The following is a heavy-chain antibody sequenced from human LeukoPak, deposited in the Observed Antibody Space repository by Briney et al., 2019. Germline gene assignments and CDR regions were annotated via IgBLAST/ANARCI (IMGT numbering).Heavy chain of an antibody. J-gene: IGHJ5*02. Sequence: ASVKVSCKASGYTFTSYGISWVRQAPGQGLEWMGWISAYNGNTNYAQKLQGRVTMTTDTSTSTAYMELSSLRSEDTAVYYCANSYDSSGYYYENWFDPWGQGTLVTVSS. CDR1: GYTFTSYG. D-gene: IGHD3-22*01. CDR2: ISAYNGNT. V-gene: IGHV1-18*01. CDR3: ANSYDSSGYYYENWFDP.